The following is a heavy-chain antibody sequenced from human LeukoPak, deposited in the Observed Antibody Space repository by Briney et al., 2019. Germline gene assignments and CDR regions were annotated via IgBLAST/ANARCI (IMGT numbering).Heavy chain of an antibody. CDR1: GGTFSSYA. Sequence: GASVKVSCKASGGTFSSYAISWVRQAPGQGLEWMGRIIPILGIANYAQKFQGRVTITADKSTSTAYMELSSLRSEDTAVYYCARNAMTTKPAADYWGQGTLVTVSS. V-gene: IGHV1-69*04. CDR3: ARNAMTTKPAADY. J-gene: IGHJ4*02. D-gene: IGHD4-11*01. CDR2: IIPILGIA.